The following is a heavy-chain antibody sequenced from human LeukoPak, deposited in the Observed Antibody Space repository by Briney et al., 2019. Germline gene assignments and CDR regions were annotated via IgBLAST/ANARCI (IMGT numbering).Heavy chain of an antibody. D-gene: IGHD2-15*01. CDR1: GGSISSGGYY. CDR3: ARQDRVVVVAAKVEGWFDP. CDR2: IYYSGST. V-gene: IGHV4-39*07. Sequence: SETLSLTCTVSGGSISSGGYYWSWIRQHPGKGLEWIGSIYYSGSTYYNPSLKSRVTISVDTSKNQFSLKLSSVTAADTAVYYCARQDRVVVVAAKVEGWFDPWGQGTLVTVSS. J-gene: IGHJ5*02.